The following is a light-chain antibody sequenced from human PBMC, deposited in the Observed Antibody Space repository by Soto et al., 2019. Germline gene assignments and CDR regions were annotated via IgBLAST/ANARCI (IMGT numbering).Light chain of an antibody. J-gene: IGKJ4*01. CDR3: QQYGSSPLT. CDR1: QSVSSSY. CDR2: GAS. Sequence: EIGLTQSPGTLSLSPGERATLSCRASQSVSSSYLAWYQQKPGQAPRLLIYGASSRATGIPDRFSASGSGTDFTLTISRLEPEDFAVYYCQQYGSSPLTFGGGTKVEIK. V-gene: IGKV3-20*01.